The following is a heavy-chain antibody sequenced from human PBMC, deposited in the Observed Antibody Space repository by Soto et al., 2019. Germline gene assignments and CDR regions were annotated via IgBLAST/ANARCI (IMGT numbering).Heavy chain of an antibody. CDR1: GYSFTSYV. CDR2: INAGNGNT. J-gene: IGHJ6*02. Sequence: ASVRVSCKASGYSFTSYVIYWVGQPPGQRREWMGWINAGNGNTKYSQKLQGRVTFTGDTSASTAHMELSSLRSEETAVYFCARGVENIVVVLDVFGYYGMDVWGQGTTVTVSS. CDR3: ARGVENIVVVLDVFGYYGMDV. V-gene: IGHV1-3*01. D-gene: IGHD2-2*01.